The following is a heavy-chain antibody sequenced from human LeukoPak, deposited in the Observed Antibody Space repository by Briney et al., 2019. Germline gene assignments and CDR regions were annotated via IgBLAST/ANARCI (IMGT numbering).Heavy chain of an antibody. V-gene: IGHV3-30*02. CDR2: IPSDGSDN. Sequence: PGGSLRLSCAASVFTFSTYGLHWVRQAPGKGLERVAFIPSDGSDNYYANSVKGRFTISRDNSKNTLYLQMNSLRSEDTAVYYCAKGLGDYDDFRLGYWGQGTLVTVSS. CDR3: AKGLGDYDDFRLGY. D-gene: IGHD4-17*01. CDR1: VFTFSTYG. J-gene: IGHJ4*02.